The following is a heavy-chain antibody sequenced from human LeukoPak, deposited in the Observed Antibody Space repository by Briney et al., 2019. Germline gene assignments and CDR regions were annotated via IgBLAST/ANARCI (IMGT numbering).Heavy chain of an antibody. CDR2: IYTSGST. V-gene: IGHV4-4*07. Sequence: PSETLSLTCTVSGGSISSYYWSWIRQPAGKGLEWIGRIYTSGSTNYNPSLKSRVTMSVDTSNHQFSLKLFSVTAADTAVYNCARGSVVWDAFDIWGQGTRVTVSS. J-gene: IGHJ3*02. D-gene: IGHD2-15*01. CDR3: ARGSVVWDAFDI. CDR1: GGSISSYY.